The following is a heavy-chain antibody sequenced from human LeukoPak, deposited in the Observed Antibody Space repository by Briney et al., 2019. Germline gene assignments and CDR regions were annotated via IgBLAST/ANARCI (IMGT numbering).Heavy chain of an antibody. CDR3: ARDYCSSTSCSRVGGGP. J-gene: IGHJ5*02. V-gene: IGHV3-48*04. CDR1: GFTFSSYS. CDR2: ISSSSSTI. D-gene: IGHD2-2*01. Sequence: GGSLRLSCAASGFTFSSYSMNWVRQAPGKGLEWVSYISSSSSTIYYADSVKGRFTISRDNAKNSLYLQMNSLRAEDTAVYYCARDYCSSTSCSRVGGGPWGQGTLVTVSS.